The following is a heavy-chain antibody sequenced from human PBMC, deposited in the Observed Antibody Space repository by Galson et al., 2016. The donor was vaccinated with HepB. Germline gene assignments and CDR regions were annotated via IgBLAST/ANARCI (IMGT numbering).Heavy chain of an antibody. CDR3: ARGLNGLDS. Sequence: SLRLFCAASGFSFSDHYMNWVRQAPGAGLEWVARATNKASGYITQYGTSARDRFIISRDESESSLYLQMNSLKIEDSAVYYCARGLNGLDSWGQGTLVTVSS. CDR1: GFSFSDHY. J-gene: IGHJ5*01. V-gene: IGHV3-72*01. CDR2: ATNKASGYIT.